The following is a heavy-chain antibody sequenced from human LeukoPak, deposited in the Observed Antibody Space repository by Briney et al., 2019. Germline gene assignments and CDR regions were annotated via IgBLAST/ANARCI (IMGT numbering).Heavy chain of an antibody. CDR3: ARVRLWFGELLRGAFDY. V-gene: IGHV3-66*01. CDR1: GFTFITYA. Sequence: PGGSLRLSCAASGFTFITYAMSWVRQAPGKGLEWVSVIYSGGSTYYADSVKGRFTISRDNSKNTLYLQMNSLRAEDTAVYYCARVRLWFGELLRGAFDYWGQGTLVTVSS. D-gene: IGHD3-10*01. CDR2: IYSGGST. J-gene: IGHJ4*02.